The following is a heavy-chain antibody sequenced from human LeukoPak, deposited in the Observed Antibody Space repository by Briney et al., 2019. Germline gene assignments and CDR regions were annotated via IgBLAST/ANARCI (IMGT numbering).Heavy chain of an antibody. CDR1: GYTFTTYG. J-gene: IGHJ3*02. CDR2: INPNSGGT. Sequence: ASVKVSCKASGYTFTTYGFSWVRQAPGQGLEWMGWINPNSGGTNYAQKFQGRVTMTRDTSISTAYMELSRLRSDDTAVYYCARDDLSITGTPEAFDIWGQGTMVTVSS. D-gene: IGHD1-7*01. CDR3: ARDDLSITGTPEAFDI. V-gene: IGHV1-2*02.